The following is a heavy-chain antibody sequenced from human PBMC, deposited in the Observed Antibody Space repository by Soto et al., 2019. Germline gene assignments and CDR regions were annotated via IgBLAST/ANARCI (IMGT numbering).Heavy chain of an antibody. Sequence: SETLSLTCAVYGGSFSGYYWSWIRQPPGKGLEWIGEINHSGTTNYNPSLKSRVTLSLDTSKNQFSLNLISVTAADTAVYYCARRDAYNHLFDSWGQGTLVTVSS. V-gene: IGHV4-34*01. D-gene: IGHD1-1*01. CDR3: ARRDAYNHLFDS. CDR2: INHSGTT. J-gene: IGHJ4*02. CDR1: GGSFSGYY.